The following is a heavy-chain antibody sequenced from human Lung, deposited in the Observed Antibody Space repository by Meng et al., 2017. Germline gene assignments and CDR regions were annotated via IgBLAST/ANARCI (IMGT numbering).Heavy chain of an antibody. V-gene: IGHV3-74*03. CDR2: INTDASST. CDR1: GFTFSSYN. J-gene: IGHJ4*02. CDR3: ARDADWVIFDH. D-gene: IGHD3-9*01. Sequence: GESLKISCAASGFTFSSYNMHWVRQTPGEGLVWVSRINTDASSTTYADSVKGRFTISRDDAKNTVYLQMNSLRAEDTAVYYCARDADWVIFDHWGQGALFTVSS.